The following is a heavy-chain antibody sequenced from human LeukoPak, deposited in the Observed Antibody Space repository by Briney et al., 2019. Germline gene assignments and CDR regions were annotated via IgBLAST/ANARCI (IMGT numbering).Heavy chain of an antibody. D-gene: IGHD3-16*01. CDR1: GFTFSSYS. Sequence: PGGSLRLSCAASGFTFSSYSMNWVRQAPGKGLEWVSYISSSSSTIYYADSVKGRFTISRDNAKNTLYLQMNSLRVEDTAVYYCAKDYLYDYVSWGQGTLVAVSS. V-gene: IGHV3-48*01. J-gene: IGHJ5*02. CDR2: ISSSSSTI. CDR3: AKDYLYDYVS.